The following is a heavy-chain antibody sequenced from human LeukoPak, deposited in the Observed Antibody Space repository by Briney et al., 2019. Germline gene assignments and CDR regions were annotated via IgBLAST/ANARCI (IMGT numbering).Heavy chain of an antibody. V-gene: IGHV1-8*03. Sequence: ASVKVSCKASGYTFTNYDINWVRQATGQGLEWMGWMNPNTGDTGYAQKFQGRLTITRDTSTSTAYMELSSLRSEDTAVYYCARVTTISNYYFDYWGQGTEVTVSS. CDR3: ARVTTISNYYFDY. D-gene: IGHD3-3*01. J-gene: IGHJ4*02. CDR2: MNPNTGDT. CDR1: GYTFTNYD.